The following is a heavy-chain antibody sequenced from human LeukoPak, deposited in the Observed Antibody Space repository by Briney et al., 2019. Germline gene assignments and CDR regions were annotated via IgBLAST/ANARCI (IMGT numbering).Heavy chain of an antibody. CDR1: GFTFSSFP. CDR2: VSSDGGST. J-gene: IGHJ4*02. V-gene: IGHV3-64D*09. D-gene: IGHD3-22*01. Sequence: GGSLRLSCSASGFTFSSFPMHWVRQAPGKGLEYVSAVSSDGGSTYYADSVRHRFTISRDNSKNTLSLQMGSLRPEDTAVYYCVKAILFGSVSYYADWGQGTLVTVSS. CDR3: VKAILFGSVSYYAD.